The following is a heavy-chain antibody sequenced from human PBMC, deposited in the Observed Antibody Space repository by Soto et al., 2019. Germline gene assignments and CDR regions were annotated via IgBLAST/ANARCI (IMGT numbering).Heavy chain of an antibody. D-gene: IGHD2-2*03. CDR3: ARHGYCSSTSCYRGSYYYYGMDV. V-gene: IGHV5-10-1*01. Sequence: GESLKISCKGSGYSFTSYWISWVRQMPGKGLEWMGRIDPSDSYTNYSPSFQGHVTISADKSISTAYLQWSSLKASDTARPYCARHGYCSSTSCYRGSYYYYGMDVWGQGTTVTVSS. CDR1: GYSFTSYW. J-gene: IGHJ6*02. CDR2: IDPSDSYT.